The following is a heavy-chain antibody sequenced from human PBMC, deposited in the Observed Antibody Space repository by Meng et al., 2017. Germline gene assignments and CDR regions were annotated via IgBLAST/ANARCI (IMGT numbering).Heavy chain of an antibody. V-gene: IGHV4-61*08. CDR2: IYYSGST. J-gene: IGHJ3*02. CDR1: GGSISSGGYY. Sequence: SETLSLTCTVSGGSISSGGYYWSWIRQHPGKGLEWIGYIYYSGSTNYNPSLKSRVTISVDTSKNQFSLKLSSVTAADTAVYYCARSGHDYYDSSGYFFIDAFDIWGQGTMVTVSS. D-gene: IGHD3-22*01. CDR3: ARSGHDYYDSSGYFFIDAFDI.